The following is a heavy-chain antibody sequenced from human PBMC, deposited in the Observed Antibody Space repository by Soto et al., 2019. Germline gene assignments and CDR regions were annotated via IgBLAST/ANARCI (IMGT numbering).Heavy chain of an antibody. Sequence: SETLSLTCTVSGGFIWGWIRQSPDKGLEWIGYIYNSGRYNYNPSLESRLTISIDTSRNQFSLRLASVTAADTAVYYCARTLPNRQLFDSWSQGTLVTVSS. V-gene: IGHV4-59*01. CDR3: ARTLPNRQLFDS. D-gene: IGHD1-1*01. CDR2: IYNSGRY. CDR1: GGFI. J-gene: IGHJ4*02.